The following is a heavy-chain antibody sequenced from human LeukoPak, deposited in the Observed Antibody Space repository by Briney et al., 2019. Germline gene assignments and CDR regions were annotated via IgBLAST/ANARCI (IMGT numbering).Heavy chain of an antibody. V-gene: IGHV4-34*01. CDR2: INDSGSV. CDR3: ARRLLDSGASPVSAD. D-gene: IGHD2-15*01. Sequence: PSETLSLTCAVYSASFSGYYWRWIRQPPGKGLEWIVEINDSGSVNCNPSLKNRVTLSVDTSKNQFSLRRSSVAAADTAVYYCARRLLDSGASPVSADSGQGTLVTVSS. CDR1: SASFSGYY. J-gene: IGHJ4*02.